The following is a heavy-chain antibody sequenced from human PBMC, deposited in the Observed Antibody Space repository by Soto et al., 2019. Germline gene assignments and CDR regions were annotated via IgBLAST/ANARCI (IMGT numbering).Heavy chain of an antibody. CDR3: ARDSIVVVPAAQNYYYYGMDV. V-gene: IGHV3-21*01. Sequence: GGSLRLSCAASGFTFSSYSMNWVRQAPGKGLEWVSSISSSSSYIYYADSVKGRFTISRDNAKNSLYLQMNSLRAEDTAVYYCARDSIVVVPAAQNYYYYGMDVWGQGTTVTVSS. J-gene: IGHJ6*02. CDR2: ISSSSSYI. D-gene: IGHD2-2*01. CDR1: GFTFSSYS.